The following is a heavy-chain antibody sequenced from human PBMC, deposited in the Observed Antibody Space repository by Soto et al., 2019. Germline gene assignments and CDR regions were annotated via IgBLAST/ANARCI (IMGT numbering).Heavy chain of an antibody. CDR2: INHSGST. J-gene: IGHJ3*02. CDR1: GGSFSGYY. D-gene: IGHD3-9*01. V-gene: IGHV4-34*01. CDR3: ARDPLLRYFDWLFPDAFDI. Sequence: QVQLQQWGAGLLKPSETLSLTCAVYGGSFSGYYWSWIRQPPGKGLEWIGEINHSGSTNYNPSLKSRVTRSVDTSKNQFSLKLSSVTAAATAVYYCARDPLLRYFDWLFPDAFDIWGQGTMVTVSS.